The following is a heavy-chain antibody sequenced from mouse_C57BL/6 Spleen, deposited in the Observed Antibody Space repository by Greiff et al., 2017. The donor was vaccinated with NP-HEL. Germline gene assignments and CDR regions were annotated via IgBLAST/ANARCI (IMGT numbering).Heavy chain of an antibody. D-gene: IGHD2-1*01. Sequence: QVQLQQSGPELVKPGASVKISCKASGYAFSSSWMNWVKQRPGKGLEWIGRIYPGDGDTNYIGKFKGKATLTADKSSSTAYMQLSSLTSEDSAVYFCARTPIYSYWYFDVWGTGTTVTVSS. CDR2: IYPGDGDT. CDR1: GYAFSSSW. CDR3: ARTPIYSYWYFDV. J-gene: IGHJ1*03. V-gene: IGHV1-82*01.